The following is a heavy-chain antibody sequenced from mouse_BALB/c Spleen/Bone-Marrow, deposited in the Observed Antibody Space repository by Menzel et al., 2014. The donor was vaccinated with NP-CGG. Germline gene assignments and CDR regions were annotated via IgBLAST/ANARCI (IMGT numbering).Heavy chain of an antibody. Sequence: VQLQQSGAELAKPGASVKMSCKASGYTFTSYWKHWVKQRPGQGLEWIGYINPSTGYTEYNQKFKDKATLTADKSSSTAYMQLSSLTSEDSAVYYCASPYGNYDAMDYWGQGTSVTVSS. CDR1: GYTFTSYW. V-gene: IGHV1-7*01. D-gene: IGHD2-1*01. J-gene: IGHJ4*01. CDR2: INPSTGYT. CDR3: ASPYGNYDAMDY.